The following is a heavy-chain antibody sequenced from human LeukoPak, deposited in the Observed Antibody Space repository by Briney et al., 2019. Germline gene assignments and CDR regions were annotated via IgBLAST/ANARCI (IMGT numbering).Heavy chain of an antibody. CDR1: GGSISSGGYS. J-gene: IGHJ4*02. Sequence: SQTLSLTCAVSGGSISSGGYSWSWIRQPPGKGLEWIGYIYDSGSTYYNPSLKSRVTISVDRSKNQFSLKLSSVTAADTAVYYCARAHDYGDRRFDYWGQGTLVTVSS. CDR3: ARAHDYGDRRFDY. CDR2: IYDSGST. V-gene: IGHV4-30-2*01. D-gene: IGHD4-17*01.